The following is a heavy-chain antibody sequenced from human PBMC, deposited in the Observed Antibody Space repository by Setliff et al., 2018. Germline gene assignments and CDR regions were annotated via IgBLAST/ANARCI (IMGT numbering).Heavy chain of an antibody. V-gene: IGHV3-33*06. J-gene: IGHJ6*03. Sequence: PGESLKISCAASGFTFSNYGMHWVRQAPGKGLEWVAVIWYDGTNKYYSDPVKGRFTISRDNSKNTLHLEMNSLRAEDTGLYYCAKDWGYYYYYMDVWGSGTTVTVSS. CDR3: AKDWGYYYYYMDV. CDR2: IWYDGTNK. D-gene: IGHD3-16*01. CDR1: GFTFSNYG.